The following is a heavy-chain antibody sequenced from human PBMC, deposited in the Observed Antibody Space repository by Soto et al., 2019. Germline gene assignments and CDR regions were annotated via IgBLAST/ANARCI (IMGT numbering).Heavy chain of an antibody. CDR1: GGSIGGCG. CDR3: ARDMPYAAGSLAGSDY. J-gene: IGHJ4*02. CDR2: IYTSGTT. Sequence: IRSRRWAFAGGSIGGCGWSWSRKTAGKGLEWIGRIYTSGTTTYNPSLKSRVSISVDTSKNQFSLRLTSVIAADTAVYYCARDMPYAAGSLAGSDYWGQRTPVPVSS. V-gene: IGHV4-4*07. D-gene: IGHD1-26*01.